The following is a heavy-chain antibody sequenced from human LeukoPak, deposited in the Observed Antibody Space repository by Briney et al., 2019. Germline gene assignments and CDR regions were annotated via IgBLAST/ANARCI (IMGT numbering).Heavy chain of an antibody. J-gene: IGHJ4*02. Sequence: PGGSLRLSCAASGFTFSSYATSWVRQAPGKGLECISGFSGSGGSTYYADSVKGRFTISRDNAKNSLYLQMNSLRAEDTAVYYCASGGGHPDYWGQGTLVTVSS. V-gene: IGHV3-23*01. D-gene: IGHD3-10*01. CDR1: GFTFSSYA. CDR2: FSGSGGST. CDR3: ASGGGHPDY.